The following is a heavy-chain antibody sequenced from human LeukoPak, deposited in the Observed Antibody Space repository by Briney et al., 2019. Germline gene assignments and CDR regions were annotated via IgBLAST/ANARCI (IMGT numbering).Heavy chain of an antibody. V-gene: IGHV1-2*06. CDR2: INPNSGGT. D-gene: IGHD3-22*01. Sequence: VASVKVSCKASGYTFTGYYMHWVRQALGQGLEWMGRINPNSGGTNYAQKFQGRVTMTRDTSISTAYMELSRLRSDDTAVYYCARTMIVPLPGDAFDIWGQGTMVTVSS. J-gene: IGHJ3*02. CDR1: GYTFTGYY. CDR3: ARTMIVPLPGDAFDI.